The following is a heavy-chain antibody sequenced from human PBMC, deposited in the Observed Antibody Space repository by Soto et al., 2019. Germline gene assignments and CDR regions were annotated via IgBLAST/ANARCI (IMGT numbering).Heavy chain of an antibody. J-gene: IGHJ5*02. CDR1: GFSFSDYG. CDR3: ARGGYGYSNHGNWFDP. Sequence: QVQLVESGGGVVQPGRSLRLSCAASGFSFSDYGMHWVRQAPGKGLEWVAVIWYDGSNKDYADSVKGRFTISRDNSRNTLYLQMNSLRAEDTAVYYCARGGYGYSNHGNWFDPWGQGTLVTVSS. D-gene: IGHD4-4*01. V-gene: IGHV3-33*01. CDR2: IWYDGSNK.